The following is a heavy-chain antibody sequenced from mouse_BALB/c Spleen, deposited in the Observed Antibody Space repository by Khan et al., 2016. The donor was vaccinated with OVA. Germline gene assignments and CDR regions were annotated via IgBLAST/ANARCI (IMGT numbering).Heavy chain of an antibody. Sequence: LKQSGAELAKPGASVKMSCKASGYTFTSYWMHWVKQRPGQGLEWIGYINPSTGYSEYNQKFKDKATLTADKSSSTAYMQLSSLTSDDSAVYYCANRGSTSAWFAYWGQGTLVTVSA. V-gene: IGHV1-7*01. J-gene: IGHJ3*01. CDR3: ANRGSTSAWFAY. CDR2: INPSTGYS. D-gene: IGHD1-1*01. CDR1: GYTFTSYW.